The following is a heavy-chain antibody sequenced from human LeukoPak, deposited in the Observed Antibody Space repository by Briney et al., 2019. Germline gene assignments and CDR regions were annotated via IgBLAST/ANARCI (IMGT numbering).Heavy chain of an antibody. D-gene: IGHD7-27*01. J-gene: IGHJ6*02. CDR3: ARVVATGDLAATTYYYYSGMDV. V-gene: IGHV1-18*01. CDR2: ISAYNGNT. CDR1: GYTFTSYG. Sequence: ASVKVSCKASGYTFTSYGISWVRQAPGEGREWMGWISAYNGNTNYAKKLQGRVTMTTDTSTSTAYMEVRSLRSDDTAVYYGARVVATGDLAATTYYYYSGMDVWGQGTTVTVSS.